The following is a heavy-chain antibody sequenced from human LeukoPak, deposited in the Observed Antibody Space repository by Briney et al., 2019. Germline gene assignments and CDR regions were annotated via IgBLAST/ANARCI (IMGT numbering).Heavy chain of an antibody. Sequence: ASVKVSCKASGYTFTSYDINWVRQATGQGLEWMGWMNPNSGNTGYAQKFQGRVTMTRNTSISTAHMELSSLRSEDTAVYYCARVPMGAARRGAYYFDYWGQGTLVTVSS. CDR1: GYTFTSYD. CDR2: MNPNSGNT. D-gene: IGHD6-6*01. V-gene: IGHV1-8*01. J-gene: IGHJ4*02. CDR3: ARVPMGAARRGAYYFDY.